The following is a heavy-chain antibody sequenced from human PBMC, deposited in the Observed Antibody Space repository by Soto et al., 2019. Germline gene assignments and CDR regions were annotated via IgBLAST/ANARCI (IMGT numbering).Heavy chain of an antibody. CDR3: ARDPLWGTAMVLWYFDL. J-gene: IGHJ2*01. Sequence: QVQLVESGGGVVQPGRSLRLSCAASGFTFSSYAMHWVRQAPGKGLEWVAAISYDGSNKYYADSVMGRFTISRDNSKNTLYLQMNSLRAEDTAVYYCARDPLWGTAMVLWYFDLWGRGTLVTVSS. CDR2: ISYDGSNK. D-gene: IGHD5-18*01. CDR1: GFTFSSYA. V-gene: IGHV3-30-3*01.